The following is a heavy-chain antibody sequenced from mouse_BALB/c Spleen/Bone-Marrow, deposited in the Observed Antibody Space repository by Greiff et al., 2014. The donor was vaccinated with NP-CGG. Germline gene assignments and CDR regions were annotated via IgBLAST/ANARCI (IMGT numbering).Heavy chain of an antibody. J-gene: IGHJ1*01. V-gene: IGHV1-69*02. D-gene: IGHD2-3*01. CDR1: GYTFTSYW. CDR3: ARSHGYYPYWYFDV. CDR2: IDPSDSET. Sequence: VQLQQSGAELVKPGAPAKLSCKASGYTFTSYWMNWVKQRPGRGLEWIGRIDPSDSETHYNQKFKDKATLTVDKSSSTAYIQFSSLTSEDSAVYYCARSHGYYPYWYFDVWGAGTTVTVSS.